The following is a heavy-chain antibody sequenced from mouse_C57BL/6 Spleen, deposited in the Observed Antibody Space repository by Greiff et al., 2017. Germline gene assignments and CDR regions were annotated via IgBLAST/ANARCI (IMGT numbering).Heavy chain of an antibody. CDR3: ARDYYGSSPPSYAMDY. Sequence: EVKLMESGGGLVQPGGSLKLSCAASGFTFSDYYMYWVRQTPEKRLEWVAYISNGGGSTYYPDTVKGRFTISRDNAKNTLYLQMSRLKSEDTAMYYCARDYYGSSPPSYAMDYWGQGTSGTVSS. D-gene: IGHD1-1*01. CDR1: GFTFSDYY. CDR2: ISNGGGST. V-gene: IGHV5-12*01. J-gene: IGHJ4*01.